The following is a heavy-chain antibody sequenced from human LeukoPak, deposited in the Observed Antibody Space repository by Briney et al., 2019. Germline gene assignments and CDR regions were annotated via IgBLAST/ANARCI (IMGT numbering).Heavy chain of an antibody. CDR2: INPNSGGT. V-gene: IGHV1-2*02. CDR1: GYTFTGYY. Sequence: GASVKVSCKASGYTFTGYYMHWVRQAPGQGLEWMGWINPNSGGTNYAQKFQGRVTMTRDTSISTAYMELSRLRSDDTAVYYCARDRELNYGDYGAFDIWGQGTMVTVSS. J-gene: IGHJ3*02. CDR3: ARDRELNYGDYGAFDI. D-gene: IGHD4-17*01.